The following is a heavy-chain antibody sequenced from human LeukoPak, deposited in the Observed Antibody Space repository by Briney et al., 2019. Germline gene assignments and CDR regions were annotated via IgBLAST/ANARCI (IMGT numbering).Heavy chain of an antibody. J-gene: IGHJ5*02. Sequence: GASVKVSCKASGYTFTSYAMNWVRQAPGQGLEWMGWINTNTGNPTHAQGFTGRFVFSLDTSVSTAYLQISSLKAEDTAVYYCARWSGSPPKSSRGPTTRFDPWGQGTLVTVSS. CDR1: GYTFTSYA. D-gene: IGHD1-26*01. V-gene: IGHV7-4-1*02. CDR3: ARWSGSPPKSSRGPTTRFDP. CDR2: INTNTGNP.